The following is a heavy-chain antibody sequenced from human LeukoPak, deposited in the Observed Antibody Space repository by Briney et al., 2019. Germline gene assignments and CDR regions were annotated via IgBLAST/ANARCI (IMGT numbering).Heavy chain of an antibody. J-gene: IGHJ4*02. D-gene: IGHD6-13*01. Sequence: GGSLRLSCAASGFTFSNYYMSWLRQAPGKGLEWVSYISSSGSTIYYADSVKGRFTISRDNVKNSLYLQMNSLRAEDTAVYYCARVRSSSWYPSWGQGTLVTVSS. CDR3: ARVRSSSWYPS. CDR2: ISSSGSTI. V-gene: IGHV3-11*01. CDR1: GFTFSNYY.